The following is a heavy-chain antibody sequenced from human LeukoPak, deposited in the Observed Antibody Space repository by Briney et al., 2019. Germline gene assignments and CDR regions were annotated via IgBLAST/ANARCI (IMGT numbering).Heavy chain of an antibody. J-gene: IGHJ5*02. CDR2: IYYSGST. V-gene: IGHV4-39*07. CDR1: GGSISSSSYY. CDR3: ARVTFLGTFSSRGRWFDP. D-gene: IGHD6-13*01. Sequence: SETLSLTCTVSGGSISSSSYYWGWIRQPPGTGLEWIGSIYYSGSTYYNPSLKSRVTISVDTSKNQFSLKLSSVTAADTALYYCARVTFLGTFSSRGRWFDPWGQGTLVTVSS.